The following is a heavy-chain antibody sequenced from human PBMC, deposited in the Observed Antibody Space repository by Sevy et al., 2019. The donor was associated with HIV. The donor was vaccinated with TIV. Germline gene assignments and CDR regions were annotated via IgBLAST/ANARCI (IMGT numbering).Heavy chain of an antibody. CDR1: GFTFSSYA. J-gene: IGHJ4*02. V-gene: IGHV3-23*01. CDR3: ARDKLPPVMVTMVRGALSYFFDY. CDR2: LDGSGGST. Sequence: GGSLRLSCAASGFTFSSYAMSWVRQAPGKGLKWVSALDGSGGSTYSADSVKGRFTISRDNSKNTLYLQMSSLRAEDTAVYYCARDKLPPVMVTMVRGALSYFFDYWGQGTLVTVSS. D-gene: IGHD3-10*01.